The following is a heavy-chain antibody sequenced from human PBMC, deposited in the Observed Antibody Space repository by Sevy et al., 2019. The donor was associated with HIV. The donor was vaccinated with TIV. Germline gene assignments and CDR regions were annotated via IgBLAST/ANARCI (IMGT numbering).Heavy chain of an antibody. CDR3: ARHAPCSSTSCHTDRPEYYYYYYMDV. J-gene: IGHJ6*03. CDR2: IYPGDSDT. V-gene: IGHV5-51*01. D-gene: IGHD2-2*02. CDR1: GYSFTSYW. Sequence: GESLKISCKGSGYSFTSYWIGWVRQMPGKGLEWMGIIYPGDSDTRYSPSFQGQVTISADKSISTAYLQWSSLKASDTATYYCARHAPCSSTSCHTDRPEYYYYYYMDVWGKGTTVTVSS.